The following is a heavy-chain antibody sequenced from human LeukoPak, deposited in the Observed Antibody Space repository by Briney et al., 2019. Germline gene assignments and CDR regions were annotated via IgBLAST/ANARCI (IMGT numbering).Heavy chain of an antibody. V-gene: IGHV4-59*08. Sequence: PSETLSLTCTVPGGSISSYYWSWIRQPPGKGLEWIGYIYYSGSTKYNPSLKSRVTISVDTSKNQFSLKLSSVTAADTAVYYCARHPEWEREAGSTWGQGTLVTVSS. D-gene: IGHD3-10*01. CDR1: GGSISSYY. CDR3: ARHPEWEREAGST. J-gene: IGHJ5*02. CDR2: IYYSGST.